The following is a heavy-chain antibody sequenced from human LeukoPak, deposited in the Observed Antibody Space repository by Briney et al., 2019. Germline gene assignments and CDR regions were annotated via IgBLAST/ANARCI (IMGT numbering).Heavy chain of an antibody. D-gene: IGHD1-1*01. J-gene: IGHJ4*02. CDR2: IRGNGGGT. Sequence: PGGSLRLSCAASGFTFSSNAMTWVRQAPGKGLEWVSTIRGNGGGTHYAESLRGRFTISRDNSKSTVYLQMNSLSAEDTSIYYCSKDQELDDGILESWGRGTLVTVSS. V-gene: IGHV3-23*01. CDR3: SKDQELDDGILES. CDR1: GFTFSSNA.